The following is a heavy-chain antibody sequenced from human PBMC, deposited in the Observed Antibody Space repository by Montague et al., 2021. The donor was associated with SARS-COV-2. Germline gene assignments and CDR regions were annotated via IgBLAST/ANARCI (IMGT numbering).Heavy chain of an antibody. V-gene: IGHV3-21*01. CDR1: GFTFSSYS. D-gene: IGHD5-18*01. J-gene: IGHJ5*02. CDR3: ARSNVDTAMDFNWFDP. Sequence: SLRLSCAASGFTFSSYSMNWVRQAPGKGLEWVSSISSSSSYIYYADSVKGRFTISRDNAKNSLYLQMNSLGAEDTAVYYCARSNVDTAMDFNWFDPWGQGTLVTVSS. CDR2: ISSSSSYI.